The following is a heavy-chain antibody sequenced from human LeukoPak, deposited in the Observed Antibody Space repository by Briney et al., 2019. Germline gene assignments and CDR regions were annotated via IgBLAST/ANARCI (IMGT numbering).Heavy chain of an antibody. CDR3: ARAKSGVVTSVDAFDI. D-gene: IGHD2-21*02. J-gene: IGHJ3*02. Sequence: PSETLSHTCTVSGGPISSYYWSWIRQPPGKGLEWIGYIYYRGSTNYNPSLKSRVTISVDTSKNQFSLKLSSVTAADTAVYYCARAKSGVVTSVDAFDIWGQGTMVTVSS. CDR1: GGPISSYY. V-gene: IGHV4-59*13. CDR2: IYYRGST.